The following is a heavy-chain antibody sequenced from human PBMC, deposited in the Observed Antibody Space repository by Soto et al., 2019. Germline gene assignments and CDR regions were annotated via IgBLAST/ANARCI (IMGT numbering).Heavy chain of an antibody. D-gene: IGHD3-10*01. CDR3: TVWGSGNDFGAA. Sequence: EVQLVESGGGLVQPGGSLRLSCAESGFTVSDHYMDWVCQAPGKGLEWVGRSKNKADSYTTEYAASVKGRFTISRDGSKNSLCLQMNSLKTEDTAVYYCTVWGSGNDFGAAWGQGILVTVSS. CDR2: SKNKADSYTT. V-gene: IGHV3-72*01. CDR1: GFTVSDHY. J-gene: IGHJ4*02.